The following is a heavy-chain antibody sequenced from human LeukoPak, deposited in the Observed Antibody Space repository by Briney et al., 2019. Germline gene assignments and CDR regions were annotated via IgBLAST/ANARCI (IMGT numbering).Heavy chain of an antibody. V-gene: IGHV4-34*01. Sequence: SGTLSLTCAVYGGSFSGYYWSWIRQPPGKGLEWIGEINRGGNTNYNPSLKSRVTMSVDMSKNQFSLKLNSVTAADTAVYYCARDRTDYGDYGNWFDPWGQGTLVTVSS. D-gene: IGHD4-17*01. CDR2: INRGGNT. CDR3: ARDRTDYGDYGNWFDP. J-gene: IGHJ5*02. CDR1: GGSFSGYY.